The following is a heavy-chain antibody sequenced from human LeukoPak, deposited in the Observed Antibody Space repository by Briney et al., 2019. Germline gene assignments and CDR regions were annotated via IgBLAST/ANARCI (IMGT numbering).Heavy chain of an antibody. V-gene: IGHV3-23*05. CDR2: STGSGRRT. J-gene: IGHJ4*02. CDR1: GFIFSDYR. CDR3: AKARGLRRSYRLFED. Sequence: PGGSLRLSCVTSGFIFSDYRMNWVRQAPGKGLEWVAASTGSGRRTYYVESVKGRFTISRDNSENKLFLQLNSLRVEGTAVYFCAKARGLRRSYRLFEDWGQGTLVIVSS. D-gene: IGHD3-10*01.